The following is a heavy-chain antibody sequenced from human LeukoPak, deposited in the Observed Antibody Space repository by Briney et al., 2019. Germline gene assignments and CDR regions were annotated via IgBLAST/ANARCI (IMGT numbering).Heavy chain of an antibody. Sequence: PGGSLRLSCAVSGLTLSNVWMNWVRQAPGKGLEWVGRIKSKSAGGTTDFAAPVKGRFTISRDDSKNTLYLQMNSLTSDDTGVYYCSQGSAQCYDYWGQGTLVTVSS. V-gene: IGHV3-15*07. CDR2: IKSKSAGGTT. CDR3: SQGSAQCYDY. J-gene: IGHJ4*02. D-gene: IGHD3-10*02. CDR1: GLTLSNVW.